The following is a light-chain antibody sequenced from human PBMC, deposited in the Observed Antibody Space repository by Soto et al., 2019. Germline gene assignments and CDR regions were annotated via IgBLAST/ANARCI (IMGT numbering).Light chain of an antibody. J-gene: IGKJ1*01. CDR1: QSVSSRY. CDR2: GAS. V-gene: IGKV3-15*01. CDR3: QQYNNWPRT. Sequence: EILLRQSPCTLSLSPGERATLSCRASQSVSSRYLAWYQQKPGQAPRVIIYGASTTATGIPARFSGSGSGTEFTLTISSLQSEDVVVYYCQQYNNWPRTFGQGTKV.